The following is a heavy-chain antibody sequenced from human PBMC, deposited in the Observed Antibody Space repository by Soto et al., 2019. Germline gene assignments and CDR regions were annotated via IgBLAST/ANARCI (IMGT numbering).Heavy chain of an antibody. CDR3: ARVLGRWEITIFGVVPSYFDY. CDR2: IYYSGST. CDR1: GGSISSGDYY. Sequence: SETLSLTCTVSGGSISSGDYYWSWIRQPPGKGLEWIGYIYYSGSTYYNPSLKSRVTISVDTSKNQFSLKLSSVTAADTAVYYCARVLGRWEITIFGVVPSYFDYWGQGTLVTVSS. D-gene: IGHD3-3*01. J-gene: IGHJ4*02. V-gene: IGHV4-30-4*01.